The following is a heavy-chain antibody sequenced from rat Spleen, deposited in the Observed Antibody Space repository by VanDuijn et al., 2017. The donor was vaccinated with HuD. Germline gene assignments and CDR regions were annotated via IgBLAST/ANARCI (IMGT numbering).Heavy chain of an antibody. CDR1: GFSLTSYS. Sequence: QVQLKESGPGLVQPSETLSLTCTVSGFSLTSYSVSWVRQPSGKGPEWLGKVWYDGDTAYNSTLKSRLSISSDTSKNQVFLKLNSLQIDDTGIYYCARAGEFGVDRDWLTHWGQGTLVTVSS. CDR3: ARAGEFGVDRDWLTH. D-gene: IGHD4-3*01. V-gene: IGHV2-63*01. J-gene: IGHJ3*01. CDR2: VWYDGDT.